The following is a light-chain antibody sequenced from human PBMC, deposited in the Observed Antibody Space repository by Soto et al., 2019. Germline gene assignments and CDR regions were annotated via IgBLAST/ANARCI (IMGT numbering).Light chain of an antibody. CDR1: SSDVGGYNY. CDR2: DVS. Sequence: QSVLTQPASVSGSPGQSITISCTGTSSDVGGYNYVSWYQHHPGKAPKLMIYDVSNRPSGFSSRFSGSKSGNTASLTISGLRAEDEADYFCSSYTTSSTYVFGTGTKVTVL. CDR3: SSYTTSSTYV. J-gene: IGLJ1*01. V-gene: IGLV2-14*03.